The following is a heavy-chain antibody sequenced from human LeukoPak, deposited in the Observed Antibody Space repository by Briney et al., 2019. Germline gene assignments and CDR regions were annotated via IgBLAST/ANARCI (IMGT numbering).Heavy chain of an antibody. CDR3: ARESPQVVTLDY. CDR1: GFTFNKYW. J-gene: IGHJ4*02. Sequence: PGGSLRLSCAASGFTFNKYWMQWVRQAPGKGLVWVSRIYSDGSSTDYADSVKGRFTISRDNAKNTLYLQMNSLRAEDTAVYYCARESPQVVTLDYWGQGALATVSS. CDR2: IYSDGSST. V-gene: IGHV3-74*01. D-gene: IGHD2-15*01.